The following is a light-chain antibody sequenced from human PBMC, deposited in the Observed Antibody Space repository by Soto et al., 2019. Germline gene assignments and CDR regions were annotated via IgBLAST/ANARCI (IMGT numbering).Light chain of an antibody. V-gene: IGKV3-15*01. CDR2: VAS. CDR3: QQYNNWPRT. Sequence: EIVMTQSPVTLSVSPGERATLSCRASQSVSSNLAWFQQKPGQAPRLLIYVASTRAIGTPAKFSVSGSGTEFTLTIGGLQSEDFAVYYCQQYNNWPRTFGQGTKVEIK. CDR1: QSVSSN. J-gene: IGKJ1*01.